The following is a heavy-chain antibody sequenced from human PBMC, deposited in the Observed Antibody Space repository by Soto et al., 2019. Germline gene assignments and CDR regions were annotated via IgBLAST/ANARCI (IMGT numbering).Heavy chain of an antibody. D-gene: IGHD6-13*01. CDR1: GGSISSYY. Sequence: ETLSLTGTVSGGSISSYYWSWIRQPPGKGLEWIGYIYYSGSTNCNPSLKSRVTISVDTSKNQFSLKLSSVTAADTAVYYCARIAAAAHLYGMDVWGQGTTVTVSS. CDR2: IYYSGST. J-gene: IGHJ6*02. CDR3: ARIAAAAHLYGMDV. V-gene: IGHV4-59*01.